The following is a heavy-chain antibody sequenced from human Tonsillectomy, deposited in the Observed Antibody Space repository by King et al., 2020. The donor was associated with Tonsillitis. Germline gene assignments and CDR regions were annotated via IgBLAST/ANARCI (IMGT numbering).Heavy chain of an antibody. CDR3: ATTGVGAYCGGDFYVMD. V-gene: IGHV3-23*03. CDR1: GFTFSSYA. J-gene: IGHJ4*02. Sequence: VQLVESGGGLVQPGGSLRLSCAASGFTFSSYAMSWVRQAPGKGLEWVSGIYTGGTGTYYADSVKGRFTISRDNSKNTLYLQMNSLRAADTAVYYCATTGVGAYCGGDFYVMDWGQGTLVTVSS. D-gene: IGHD2-21*02. CDR2: IYTGGTGT.